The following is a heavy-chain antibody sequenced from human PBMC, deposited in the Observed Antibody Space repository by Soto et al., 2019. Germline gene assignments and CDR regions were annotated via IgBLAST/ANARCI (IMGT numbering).Heavy chain of an antibody. CDR1: GYTFTSYG. D-gene: IGHD3-16*01. CDR3: ARDPLIMITFGGPNYYYYGMDV. V-gene: IGHV1-18*01. Sequence: GASVKVSCKDSGYTFTSYGISWVRQAPGQGLEWMGWISAYNGNTNYAQKLQGRVTMTTDTSTSIAYMELRSLRSDDTAVYYCARDPLIMITFGGPNYYYYGMDVWGQGTTVTVSS. CDR2: ISAYNGNT. J-gene: IGHJ6*02.